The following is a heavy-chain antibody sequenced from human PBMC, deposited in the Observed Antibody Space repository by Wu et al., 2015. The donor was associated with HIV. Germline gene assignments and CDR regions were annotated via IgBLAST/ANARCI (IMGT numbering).Heavy chain of an antibody. D-gene: IGHD4-17*01. CDR2: IITIFGIA. J-gene: IGHJ6*02. CDR3: VRGTETDTVGYYYYTLDV. CDR1: GGTFSNYA. V-gene: IGHV1-69*12. Sequence: QVQLVQSGAEVKRPGSSVKVSCKASGGTFSNYAITWVRQAPGQGLEWMGGIITIFGIANYAQKFQDRVTITADEATSTVYMELSRLRSEDTAVYYCVRGTETDTVGYYYYTLDVWGHGTTVTVPS.